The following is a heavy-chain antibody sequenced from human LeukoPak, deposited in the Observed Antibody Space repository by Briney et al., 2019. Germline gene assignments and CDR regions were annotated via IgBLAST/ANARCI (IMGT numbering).Heavy chain of an antibody. V-gene: IGHV3-23*01. J-gene: IGHJ4*02. CDR3: AKIGTIYYYDSSGLN. CDR2: ISGSGGST. CDR1: GFTFSSYA. D-gene: IGHD3-22*01. Sequence: GGSLRLSCAASGFTFSSYAMSWVRQAPGKGLEWVSAISGSGGSTYYADSVKGRLTISRDNSKNTLYLQMNSLRAEDTAVYYCAKIGTIYYYDSSGLNWGQGTLVTVSS.